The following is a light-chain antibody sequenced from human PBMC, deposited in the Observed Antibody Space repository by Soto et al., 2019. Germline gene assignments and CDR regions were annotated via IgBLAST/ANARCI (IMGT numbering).Light chain of an antibody. CDR3: TSYTTSSPYLV. CDR1: SSDVGGYNY. J-gene: IGLJ3*02. Sequence: QSALTQPASVSGSPGQSITISCTGTSSDVGGYNYVSWYQHHPGKAPKLMIYDVTNRPSGVSNRFSGSTSGNTASLTISGLQAEDEADYYCTSYTTSSPYLVFGGGTKVTVL. CDR2: DVT. V-gene: IGLV2-14*03.